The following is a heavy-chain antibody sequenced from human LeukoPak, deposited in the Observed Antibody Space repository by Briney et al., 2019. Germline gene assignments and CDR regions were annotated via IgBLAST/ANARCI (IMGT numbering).Heavy chain of an antibody. Sequence: GGSLRLSCAASGFTFSSYAMSWVRQAPGKGLEWVSAISGSGGSTYYADSVKGRFTISRDNSKNTLYLQMNSLRAEDTAVYYCAKDGFLWFGELLSEPRYFDYWGQGTLVTVSS. CDR3: AKDGFLWFGELLSEPRYFDY. CDR1: GFTFSSYA. J-gene: IGHJ4*02. V-gene: IGHV3-23*01. D-gene: IGHD3-10*01. CDR2: ISGSGGST.